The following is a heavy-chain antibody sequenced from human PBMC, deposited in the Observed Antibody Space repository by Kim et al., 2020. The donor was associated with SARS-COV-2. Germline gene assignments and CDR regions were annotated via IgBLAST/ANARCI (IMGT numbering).Heavy chain of an antibody. CDR2: IWYDGSNK. CDR1: GFTFSSYG. V-gene: IGHV3-33*01. J-gene: IGHJ6*02. CDR3: ARGTKVRGPDLHYYYYYGMDV. D-gene: IGHD3-10*01. Sequence: GGSLRLSCAASGFTFSSYGMHWVRQAPGKGLEWVAVIWYDGSNKYYADSVKGRFTISRDNSKNTLYLQMNSLRAEDTAVYYCARGTKVRGPDLHYYYYYGMDVWGQGTTVTVSS.